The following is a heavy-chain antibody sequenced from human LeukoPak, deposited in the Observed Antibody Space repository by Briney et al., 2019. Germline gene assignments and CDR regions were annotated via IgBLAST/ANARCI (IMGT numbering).Heavy chain of an antibody. V-gene: IGHV4-61*05. CDR2: IYYSGST. J-gene: IGHJ4*02. CDR3: ARVTGYMIEDYFDY. D-gene: IGHD3-22*01. Sequence: SETLSLTCTVSGGSISSTSYYWGWIRQPPGKGLVWIGYIYYSGSTNYNPSLKSRVTISVDTSKNQFSLRLSSVTAADTAVYYCARVTGYMIEDYFDYWGQGTLVTVSS. CDR1: GGSISSTSYY.